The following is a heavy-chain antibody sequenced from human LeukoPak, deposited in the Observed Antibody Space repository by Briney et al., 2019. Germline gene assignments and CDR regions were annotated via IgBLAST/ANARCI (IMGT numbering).Heavy chain of an antibody. CDR3: ARSAMGGYSKLDAFDI. CDR1: GGSISSGGYY. D-gene: IGHD5-12*01. V-gene: IGHV4-31*03. Sequence: SETLSLTCTVSGGSISSGGYYWSWIRQHPGKGLEWIGYIDYSGSTYYNPSLKSRVTISVDTSKNQFSLKLSSVTAADTAVYYCARSAMGGYSKLDAFDIWGQGTMVTVSS. CDR2: IDYSGST. J-gene: IGHJ3*02.